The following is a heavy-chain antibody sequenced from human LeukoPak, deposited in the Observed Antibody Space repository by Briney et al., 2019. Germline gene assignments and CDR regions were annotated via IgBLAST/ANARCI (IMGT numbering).Heavy chain of an antibody. CDR2: IYYSGST. D-gene: IGHD4-11*01. CDR3: ARFDYRRFDY. CDR1: GGSISSHY. Sequence: SETLSLTCTVSGGSISSHYWSWIRQPPGKGLEWIGYIYYSGSTNYNPSLKSRVTISVDTSKIQFSLKLSSVTAADTAVYYCARFDYRRFDYWGQGTLVTVSS. J-gene: IGHJ4*02. V-gene: IGHV4-59*11.